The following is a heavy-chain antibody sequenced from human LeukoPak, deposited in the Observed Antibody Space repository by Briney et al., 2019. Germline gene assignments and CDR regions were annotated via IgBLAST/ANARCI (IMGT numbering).Heavy chain of an antibody. D-gene: IGHD3-16*02. V-gene: IGHV3-21*01. CDR1: GFIFSNYS. J-gene: IGHJ4*02. CDR3: AIVSMLTSGGIIGVLDY. CDR2: ISSTNTYI. Sequence: PGGSLRLSCAASGFIFSNYSMKWVRQPPGKGLEWVSSISSTNTYIYYADSVKGRFTISRDNAKNSLYLQMNSLRAEDTAVYYCAIVSMLTSGGIIGVLDYWGQGNLVTVSS.